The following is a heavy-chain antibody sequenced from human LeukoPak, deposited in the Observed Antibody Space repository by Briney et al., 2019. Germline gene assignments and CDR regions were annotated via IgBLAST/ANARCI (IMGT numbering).Heavy chain of an antibody. D-gene: IGHD3-10*01. V-gene: IGHV1-69*04. Sequence: EASVKVSCKASGGTFSSYAISWVRQAPGQGLEWMGRIIPILGIANYAQKFQGRVTITADKSTSTACMELSSLRSEDTAVYYCARDALTMVRGQDYFDYWGQGTLVTVSS. CDR3: ARDALTMVRGQDYFDY. CDR2: IIPILGIA. J-gene: IGHJ4*02. CDR1: GGTFSSYA.